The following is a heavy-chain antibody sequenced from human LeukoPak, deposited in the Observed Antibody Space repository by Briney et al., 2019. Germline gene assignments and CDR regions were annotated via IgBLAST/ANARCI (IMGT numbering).Heavy chain of an antibody. CDR1: GGTFSSYA. D-gene: IGHD3-3*01. CDR3: ALDDADYYYGMDV. V-gene: IGHV1-69*04. CDR2: IIPILGIA. J-gene: IGHJ6*02. Sequence: SMKVSCKASGGTFSSYAISWVRQAPGQGLEWMGRIIPILGIANYAQKFQGRVTITADKSTSTAYMELSSLRSEDTAVYYCALDDADYYYGMDVWGQGTTVTVSS.